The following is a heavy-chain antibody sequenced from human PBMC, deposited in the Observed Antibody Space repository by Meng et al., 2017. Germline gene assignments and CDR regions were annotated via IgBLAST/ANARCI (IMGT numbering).Heavy chain of an antibody. D-gene: IGHD6-19*01. CDR2: IYTSGST. Sequence: SETLSLTCTVSGGSVSSDTYYWSWIRQPPGKGLEWIGYIYTSGSTNYNPSLKSRVTISVDTSKNQFSLKLSSVTAAATAVYYCAGLSTGYSSGWYFPPYYYYGMDVWGQGTTVTVSS. CDR1: GGSVSSDTYY. CDR3: AGLSTGYSSGWYFPPYYYYGMDV. V-gene: IGHV4-61*01. J-gene: IGHJ6*02.